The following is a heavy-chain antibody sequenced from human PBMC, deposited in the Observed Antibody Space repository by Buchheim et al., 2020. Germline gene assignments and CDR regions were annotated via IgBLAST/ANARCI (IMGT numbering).Heavy chain of an antibody. V-gene: IGHV4-4*02. J-gene: IGHJ4*02. Sequence: QVQLQESGPGLVKPSGTLSLTCAVSGGSISSANWWYWVRQLPGKGLEWIGEISYSGRTIYNPSLKSRVTISRDASKNQFSLKLTSVTAADTAVYYCACSTGSWKVDYWGQGTL. CDR3: ACSTGSWKVDY. CDR1: GGSISSANW. CDR2: ISYSGRT. D-gene: IGHD3-9*01.